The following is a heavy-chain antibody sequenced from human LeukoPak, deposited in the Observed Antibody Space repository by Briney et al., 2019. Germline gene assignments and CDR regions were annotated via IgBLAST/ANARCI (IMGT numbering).Heavy chain of an antibody. V-gene: IGHV1-8*01. Sequence: GASVKVSCKASGYTFTSYDINWVRQATGQGLEWMGWMNPNSGNTGYAQKFQGRVTMTRNTSISTAYMELSSLRSEDTAVYYCAGRYRSGWYPYYYYYYGMDVWGQGTTVTVSS. CDR2: MNPNSGNT. CDR1: GYTFTSYD. J-gene: IGHJ6*02. D-gene: IGHD6-19*01. CDR3: AGRYRSGWYPYYYYYYGMDV.